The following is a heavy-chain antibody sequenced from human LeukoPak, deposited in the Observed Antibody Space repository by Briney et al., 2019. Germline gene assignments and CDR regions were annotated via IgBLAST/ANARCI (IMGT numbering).Heavy chain of an antibody. CDR1: GGSFSGYY. V-gene: IGHV4-34*01. CDR3: ARGSPLYYYDSSGYFDY. D-gene: IGHD3-22*01. Sequence: PSETLSLTCAVYGGSFSGYYWSWIRQPPGKGLEWIGEINHSGSTNYNPSLKSRVTISVDTSKNQFSLKLSSVTAADTAVYYCARGSPLYYYDSSGYFDYWGQGTLVTVSS. CDR2: INHSGST. J-gene: IGHJ4*02.